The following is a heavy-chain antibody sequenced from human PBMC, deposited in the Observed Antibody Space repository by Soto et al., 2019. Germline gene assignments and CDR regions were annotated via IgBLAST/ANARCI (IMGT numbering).Heavy chain of an antibody. CDR3: ARDGEGF. V-gene: IGHV3-74*01. Sequence: DVQLVESGGDLVQPGGSLRLSCEASGFTFSSYWMHWVRQVPGKGLVWVSRINADGSETNYEDSVEGRFTISRDNPKNTLYLQMNSLRAEDTAVYYCARDGEGFWGQGTLVTVSS. CDR2: INADGSET. D-gene: IGHD2-21*01. CDR1: GFTFSSYW. J-gene: IGHJ4*02.